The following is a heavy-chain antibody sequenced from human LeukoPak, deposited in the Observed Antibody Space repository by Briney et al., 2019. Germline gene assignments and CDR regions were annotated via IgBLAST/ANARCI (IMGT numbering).Heavy chain of an antibody. CDR3: ARDRHCANGVCHSPPGMDV. D-gene: IGHD2-8*01. J-gene: IGHJ6*02. Sequence: GGSLRLSCAASGISFRSYGMHWVRQAPGKGLEWVADIWFDGKNEHFADSVKGRFTISRDNSKNTMYLQINSLRAEDTAVYYCARDRHCANGVCHSPPGMDVWGQGTTVTVSS. V-gene: IGHV3-33*01. CDR1: GISFRSYG. CDR2: IWFDGKNE.